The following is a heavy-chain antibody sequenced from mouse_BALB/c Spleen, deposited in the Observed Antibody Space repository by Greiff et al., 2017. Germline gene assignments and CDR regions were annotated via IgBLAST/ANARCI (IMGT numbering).Heavy chain of an antibody. J-gene: IGHJ4*01. Sequence: EVMLVESGGGLVKLGGSLKLSCAASGFTFSSYYMSWVRQTPEKRLELVAAINSNGGSTYYPDTVKGRFTISRDNAKNTLYLQMSSLKSEDTALYYCARQDGYSYAMDYWGQGTSVTVSS. CDR3: ARQDGYSYAMDY. CDR1: GFTFSSYY. V-gene: IGHV5-6-2*01. CDR2: INSNGGST. D-gene: IGHD2-3*01.